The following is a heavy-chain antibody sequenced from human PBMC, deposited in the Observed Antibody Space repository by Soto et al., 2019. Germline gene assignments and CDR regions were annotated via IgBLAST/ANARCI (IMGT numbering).Heavy chain of an antibody. CDR3: ARGDTYYDFWSGYYRYYYYYYMDV. Sequence: ASVKVSCKASGYTFTSYGISWVRQAPGQGLEWMGWISAYNGNTNYAQKLQGRVTMTTNTSTSTAYMELSSLRSEDTAVYYCARGDTYYDFWSGYYRYYYYYYMDVWGKGTTVTVSS. D-gene: IGHD3-3*01. CDR1: GYTFTSYG. J-gene: IGHJ6*03. V-gene: IGHV1-18*01. CDR2: ISAYNGNT.